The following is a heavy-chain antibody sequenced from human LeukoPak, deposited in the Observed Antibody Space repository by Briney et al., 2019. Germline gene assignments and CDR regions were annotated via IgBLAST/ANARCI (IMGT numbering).Heavy chain of an antibody. V-gene: IGHV3-9*02. Sequence: GGSLRLSCAASGFTSDDYAMHWVRQAPGKGLEWVSGISWNSGSIGYADSVKGRFTISRDNAKNSLYLQMNSLRAEDTALYYCAKNADYSSGWYGGGGFDYWGQGTLVTVSS. CDR2: ISWNSGSI. D-gene: IGHD6-19*01. J-gene: IGHJ4*02. CDR3: AKNADYSSGWYGGGGFDY. CDR1: GFTSDDYA.